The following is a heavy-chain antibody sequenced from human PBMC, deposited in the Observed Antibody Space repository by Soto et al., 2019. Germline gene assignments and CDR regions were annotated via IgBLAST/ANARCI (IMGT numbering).Heavy chain of an antibody. Sequence: ASVKVSCKASGYTFTSYDINWVRQATGQGLEWMGWMNPNSGNTGYAQKFQGRVTMTRNTSISTAYMELSSLRSEDTAVYYCADGGEWSFNFVYWGQGTLVTVSS. V-gene: IGHV1-8*01. D-gene: IGHD3-3*01. CDR3: ADGGEWSFNFVY. J-gene: IGHJ4*02. CDR2: MNPNSGNT. CDR1: GYTFTSYD.